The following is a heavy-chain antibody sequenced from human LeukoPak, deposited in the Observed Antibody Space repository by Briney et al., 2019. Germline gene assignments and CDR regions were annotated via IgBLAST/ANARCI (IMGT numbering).Heavy chain of an antibody. CDR2: ISNSGSTI. CDR1: GFTFRNYE. V-gene: IGHV3-48*03. D-gene: IGHD3-3*01. J-gene: IGHJ4*02. CDR3: ARESGYYLDY. Sequence: GGSLRLSCAASGFTFRNYEMNWVRQAPGKGLEWVSYISNSGSTIYYADPVRGRFTISRDNAKNSLYLQMNSLRAEDTAVYYCARESGYYLDYWGQGTLVAVSS.